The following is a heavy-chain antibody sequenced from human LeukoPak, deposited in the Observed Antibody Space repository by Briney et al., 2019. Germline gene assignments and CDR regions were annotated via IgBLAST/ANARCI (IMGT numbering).Heavy chain of an antibody. Sequence: PGRSLRLSCAASGFNFSSYGMHCVRQAPGKGLEWVAVIWYDGSNKYYADSVKGRFTISRDNSKNTLYLQMNSLRAEDTAVYYCARDLQGYCSGGSCFYYYYGMDVWGQGTTVTVSS. D-gene: IGHD2-15*01. CDR2: IWYDGSNK. J-gene: IGHJ6*02. V-gene: IGHV3-33*01. CDR1: GFNFSSYG. CDR3: ARDLQGYCSGGSCFYYYYGMDV.